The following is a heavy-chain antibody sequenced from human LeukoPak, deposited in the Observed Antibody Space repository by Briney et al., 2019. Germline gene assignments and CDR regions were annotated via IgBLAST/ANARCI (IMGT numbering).Heavy chain of an antibody. V-gene: IGHV4-30-4*01. CDR3: ARGDYGDFSIYIDY. CDR1: GGSISSGDYY. J-gene: IGHJ4*02. Sequence: SETLSLTCTVSGGSISSGDYYWSWIRQPPGKGLEWIGYIYYSGSTYYNPSLKSRVTISVDTSKNQFSLKLSSVTAADTAVYYCARGDYGDFSIYIDYWGQGTLVTVSS. CDR2: IYYSGST. D-gene: IGHD4-17*01.